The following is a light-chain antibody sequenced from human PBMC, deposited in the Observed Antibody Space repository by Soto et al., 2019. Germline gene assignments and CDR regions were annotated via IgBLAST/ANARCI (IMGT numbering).Light chain of an antibody. CDR2: EGS. V-gene: IGLV2-23*01. CDR3: CSYAGGSTWV. J-gene: IGLJ3*02. CDR1: SSDVGNYNL. Sequence: QSALTQPASVSGSPGQSITISCTGTSSDVGNYNLVSWYQQHPGEAPKLLIYEGSKRPSGVSNRFSGSKFGNTASLTISGLQAEDEVDYYCCSYAGGSTWVFGGGTKLTVL.